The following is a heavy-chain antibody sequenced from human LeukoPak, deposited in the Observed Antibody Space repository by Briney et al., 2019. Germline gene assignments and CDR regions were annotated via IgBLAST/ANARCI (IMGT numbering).Heavy chain of an antibody. CDR3: ARDLSGGYHFAY. V-gene: IGHV3-23*01. D-gene: IGHD5-12*01. Sequence: GGSLRLSCAASGFTFSSYAMSWVRQAPGKGLEWVSAICGSGGNTYYADSLKGRFTISRDNSKNTLYLQMNSLRAEDTAVYYCARDLSGGYHFAYWGQGTLVTVSS. CDR1: GFTFSSYA. J-gene: IGHJ4*02. CDR2: ICGSGGNT.